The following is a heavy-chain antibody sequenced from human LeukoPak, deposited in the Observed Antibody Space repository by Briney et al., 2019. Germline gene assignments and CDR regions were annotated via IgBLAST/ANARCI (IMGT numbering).Heavy chain of an antibody. D-gene: IGHD5-18*01. CDR3: ARDRRKDTAMDPFDY. J-gene: IGHJ4*02. Sequence: PGGSLRLSCAASGFTFSSYEMNWVRQAPGKGLEWVSYISSSGGTIYYADSVKGRFTISRDNAKNSLYLQMNSLRAEDTAVYYCARDRRKDTAMDPFDYWGQGTLVTVSS. CDR2: ISSSGGTI. CDR1: GFTFSSYE. V-gene: IGHV3-48*03.